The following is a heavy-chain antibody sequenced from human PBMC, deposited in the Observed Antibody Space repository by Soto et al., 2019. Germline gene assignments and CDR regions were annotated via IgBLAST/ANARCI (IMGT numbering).Heavy chain of an antibody. Sequence: QVQLVQSGAEVKKPGSSGKVSCKASGGTFSNYVVNWVRQAPGQGLEWMGRIIPISGAANYAQKFQGRVTITADKSTSTSDMELSSLRSEDTAVYYCARDMTRTVVPYVDFWGQGTLVTVSS. V-gene: IGHV1-69*06. D-gene: IGHD1-7*01. CDR2: IIPISGAA. J-gene: IGHJ4*02. CDR1: GGTFSNYV. CDR3: ARDMTRTVVPYVDF.